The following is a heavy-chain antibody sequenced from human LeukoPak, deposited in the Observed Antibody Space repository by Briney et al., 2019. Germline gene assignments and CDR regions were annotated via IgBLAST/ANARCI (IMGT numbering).Heavy chain of an antibody. CDR3: ARDTDRGSAFDI. V-gene: IGHV3-30-3*01. D-gene: IGHD2-15*01. CDR1: GFTFSSYA. CDR2: ISYDGSNK. Sequence: GGSLRLSCAASGFTFSSYAMHWVRQAPGKGLEWVAVISYDGSNKYYADSVKGRFTISRDNSKNTLYLQMNSLRAEDTAVYYCARDTDRGSAFDIWGKGTMVTVSS. J-gene: IGHJ3*02.